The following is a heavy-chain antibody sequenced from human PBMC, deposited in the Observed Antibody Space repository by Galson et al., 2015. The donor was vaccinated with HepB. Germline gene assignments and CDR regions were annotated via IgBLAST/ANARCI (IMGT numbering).Heavy chain of an antibody. CDR1: GFTVSSYA. CDR3: ASSSRLLIIENLIDY. Sequence: LRLSCAASGFTVSSYAMNWVRQAPGKGLEWVSGISGSGGSTYYADSVKGRFTISRDNSKSTLFLQMDSLRAEDTAIYYCASSSRLLIIENLIDYWGQGTLVTVSS. V-gene: IGHV3-23*01. CDR2: ISGSGGST. D-gene: IGHD6-6*01. J-gene: IGHJ4*02.